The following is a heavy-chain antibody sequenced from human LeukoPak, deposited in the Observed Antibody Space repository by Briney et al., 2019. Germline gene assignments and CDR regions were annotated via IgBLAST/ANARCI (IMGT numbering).Heavy chain of an antibody. J-gene: IGHJ5*02. CDR1: GGTFTSYA. CDR2: IIPIFDTA. Sequence: SVKVSCKASGGTFTSYAINWVRQAPGQGLEWMGGIIPIFDTANYAQKFQGRVTITADESTSTAYMELSSLRSEDTAVYYCARDSGTTGEVKFDPWGQGTLVTVSS. V-gene: IGHV1-69*13. D-gene: IGHD3-10*01. CDR3: ARDSGTTGEVKFDP.